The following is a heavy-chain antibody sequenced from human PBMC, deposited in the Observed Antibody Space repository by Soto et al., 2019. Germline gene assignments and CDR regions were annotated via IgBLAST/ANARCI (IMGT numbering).Heavy chain of an antibody. J-gene: IGHJ5*02. CDR2: VSSGGST. Sequence: GGSLRRSCAASGLPFTNYAMGWVRQDPGKGLEWVSVVSSGGSTYYADSVTGRFTVSRDNSKNTLSLQMNSLRAEDTAVYYCATRRGAGGHFVPWGEGGQFTV. CDR3: ATRRGAGGHFVP. CDR1: GLPFTNYA. D-gene: IGHD2-15*01. V-gene: IGHV3-23*01.